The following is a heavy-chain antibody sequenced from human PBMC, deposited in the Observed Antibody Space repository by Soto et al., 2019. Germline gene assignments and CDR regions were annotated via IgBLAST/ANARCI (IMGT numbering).Heavy chain of an antibody. CDR1: GFTFRSYA. CDR3: ARDRGRSYAY. J-gene: IGHJ4*02. D-gene: IGHD2-2*01. V-gene: IGHV3-30-3*01. Sequence: QVQLLESGGGVVQPGRSLRLSCAASGFTFRSYAMHWVRQAPGKGLEWVAVISYDGSNKYYADSVKGRFTISRDNSKNTLYLQMNSLRAEDTAVYYCARDRGRSYAYWGQGTLVTVSS. CDR2: ISYDGSNK.